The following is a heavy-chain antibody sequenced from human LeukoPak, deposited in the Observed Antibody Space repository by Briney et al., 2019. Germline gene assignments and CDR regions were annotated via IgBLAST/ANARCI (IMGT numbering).Heavy chain of an antibody. J-gene: IGHJ4*02. V-gene: IGHV5-51*01. D-gene: IGHD7-27*01. CDR1: GSSFTSYW. Sequence: GESLQISCQGSGSSFTSYWIGWVRQLPGKGLEWMGIIYPGDSDTRYSPSFQGQVTISAGKSISTAYLQWSSLKASDTAMYYCASWGSDGFDYWGQGTLVTVSS. CDR3: ASWGSDGFDY. CDR2: IYPGDSDT.